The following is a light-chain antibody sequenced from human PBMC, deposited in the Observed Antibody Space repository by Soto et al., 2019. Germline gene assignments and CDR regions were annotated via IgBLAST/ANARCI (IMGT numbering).Light chain of an antibody. CDR2: DTT. CDR1: TGAVTNGHY. V-gene: IGLV7-46*01. J-gene: IGLJ1*01. CDR3: LLSYNGPYV. Sequence: AVVTQEPSLTVSPGGTVTLPCGSSTGAVTNGHYRYCFQQKTGQAPRTLIYDTTNRHSWTPARFSGSLLGGKAALTLSGAQHEDEAEYYCLLSYNGPYVFGTGTKLTVL.